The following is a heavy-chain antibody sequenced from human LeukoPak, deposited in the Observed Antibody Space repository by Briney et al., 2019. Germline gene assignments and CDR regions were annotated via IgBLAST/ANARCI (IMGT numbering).Heavy chain of an antibody. J-gene: IGHJ5*02. CDR3: AKDRSYCSSTSCYRRGGWFDP. CDR2: ISGSGGST. V-gene: IGHV3-23*01. CDR1: GVTFSSYA. D-gene: IGHD2-2*01. Sequence: GGSLRLSCAASGVTFSSYAMSWVRQAPGKGLEWVSAISGSGGSTYYADSVKGRFTISSDNSKNTLYLQMNSLRAADTAVYYCAKDRSYCSSTSCYRRGGWFDPWGQGTLVTVSS.